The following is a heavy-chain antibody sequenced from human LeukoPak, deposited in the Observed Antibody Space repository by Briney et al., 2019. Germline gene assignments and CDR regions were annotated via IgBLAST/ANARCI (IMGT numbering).Heavy chain of an antibody. V-gene: IGHV3-33*01. J-gene: IGHJ4*02. D-gene: IGHD2-8*02. CDR2: IWYDGSNK. CDR1: GFTFSSYG. CDR3: ARDLLLAPEEKYYFDY. Sequence: GGSLRLSCAASGFTFSSYGMHWARQAPGKGLEWVAVIWYDGSNKYYADSVKGRFTISRDNSKNTLYLQMNSLRAEDTAVYYCARDLLLAPEEKYYFDYWGQGTLVTVSS.